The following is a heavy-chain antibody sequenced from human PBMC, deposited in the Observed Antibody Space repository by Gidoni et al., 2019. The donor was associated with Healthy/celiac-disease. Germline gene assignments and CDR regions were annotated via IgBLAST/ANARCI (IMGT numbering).Heavy chain of an antibody. V-gene: IGHV3-30*18. Sequence: QVQLVESGGGVVQPGRSLRLSCAASGFTFGSYGMHWVRQAPGKGLEWVAVISYDGSNKYYADSVKGRFTISRDNSKNTLYLQMNSLRAEDTAVYYCAKGRLGWELLPIDYWGQGTLVTVSS. CDR2: ISYDGSNK. CDR3: AKGRLGWELLPIDY. J-gene: IGHJ4*02. CDR1: GFTFGSYG. D-gene: IGHD1-26*01.